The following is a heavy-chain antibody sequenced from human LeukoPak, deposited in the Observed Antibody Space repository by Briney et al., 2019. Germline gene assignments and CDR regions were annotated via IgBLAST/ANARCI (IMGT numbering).Heavy chain of an antibody. CDR1: GFTVSSSY. J-gene: IGHJ6*02. CDR2: IYSGGST. Sequence: GGSLRLSCAASGFTVSSSYMSWVRQGPGKGLEWVSVIYSGGSTYYADSVKGRFTISRDNSKNTLYLQMNSLRAEDTAVYYCARYYYYYYGMDVWGQGTTVTASS. CDR3: ARYYYYYYGMDV. V-gene: IGHV3-66*01.